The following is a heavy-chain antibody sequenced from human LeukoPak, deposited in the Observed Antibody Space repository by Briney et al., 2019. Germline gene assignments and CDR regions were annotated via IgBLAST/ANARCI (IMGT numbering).Heavy chain of an antibody. V-gene: IGHV3-11*01. CDR2: IISSGSII. J-gene: IGHJ4*02. CDR3: AKARLGGPFYF. D-gene: IGHD2-15*01. CDR1: GFTFSNYY. Sequence: GGSLRLSCAASGFTFSNYYMSWIRQAPGKGLEWLSYIISSGSIIDYADSVKGRFIISRDKAKNSLYLQMNSLTAEDTAVYYCAKARLGGPFYFWGQETLVTVSA.